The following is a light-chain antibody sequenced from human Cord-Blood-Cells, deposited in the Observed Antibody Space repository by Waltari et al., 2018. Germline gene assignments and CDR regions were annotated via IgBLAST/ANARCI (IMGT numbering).Light chain of an antibody. J-gene: IGKJ2*01. CDR3: QQYYT. CDR1: QSISSW. CDR2: DAS. V-gene: IGKV1-5*01. Sequence: DIQMTQSPSTLSASVGDRVTITCRASQSISSWLAWYQQKPGKAPKLLIYDASSFESGVPSRFSGSGSGTEFTLTISSLQPDDFATYYCQQYYTFGQGTKLEIK.